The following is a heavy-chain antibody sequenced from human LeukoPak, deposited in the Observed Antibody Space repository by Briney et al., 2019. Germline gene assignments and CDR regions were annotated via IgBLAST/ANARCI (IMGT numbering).Heavy chain of an antibody. V-gene: IGHV3-30*02. J-gene: IGHJ4*02. CDR3: ARDRLVDY. CDR2: IRYDGSNK. Sequence: GGSLRLSCAASGFGFSNHDMHWVRQAPGKGLEWVALIRYDGSNKYYGDSVKGQFTISRDNAKNSLYLQMNSLRAEDTAVYYCARDRLVDYWGQGTLVTVSS. D-gene: IGHD4-11*01. CDR1: GFGFSNHD.